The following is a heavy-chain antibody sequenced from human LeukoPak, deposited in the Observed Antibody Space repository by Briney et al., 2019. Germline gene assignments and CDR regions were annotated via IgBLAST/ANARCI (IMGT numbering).Heavy chain of an antibody. CDR1: GYTFTGYY. J-gene: IGHJ1*01. CDR2: INPNSGGT. D-gene: IGHD6-13*01. CDR3: ARGRAAAGPQYFQH. Sequence: GASVNVSCKASGYTFTGYYMHWVRQAPGQGLEWMGWINPNSGGTNYAQKFQGWVTMTRDTSISTAYMELSRLRSDGTAVYYCARGRAAAGPQYFQHWGQGTLVTVSS. V-gene: IGHV1-2*04.